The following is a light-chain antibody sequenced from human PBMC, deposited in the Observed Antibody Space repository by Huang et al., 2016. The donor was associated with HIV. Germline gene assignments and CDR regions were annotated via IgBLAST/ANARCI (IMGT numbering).Light chain of an antibody. Sequence: EIVMTQSPATLSVSPGGGATLSCRASKNVRSNLAWSQQTPGQAPRLLIYDTSTRASGVPARFSGSGSGTEFTLTISGLQSEDFAVYYCQQYDNWPPGLTFGGGTKVEI. CDR1: KNVRSN. CDR2: DTS. CDR3: QQYDNWPPGLT. V-gene: IGKV3D-15*01. J-gene: IGKJ4*01.